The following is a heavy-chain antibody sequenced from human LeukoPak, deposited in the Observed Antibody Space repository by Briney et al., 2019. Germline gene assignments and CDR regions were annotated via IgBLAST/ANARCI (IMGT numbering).Heavy chain of an antibody. V-gene: IGHV1-69*01. CDR3: ARGDYDSSGYRAFDI. J-gene: IGHJ3*02. CDR1: GGTFSSYA. D-gene: IGHD3-22*01. CDR2: IIPIFGTA. Sequence: SVKVSCKASGGTFSSYAINWVRQAPGQGLEWMGGIIPIFGTANYAQKFQGRVTITADESTSTAYMELSSLRSEDTAVYYCARGDYDSSGYRAFDIWGQGTMVTVSS.